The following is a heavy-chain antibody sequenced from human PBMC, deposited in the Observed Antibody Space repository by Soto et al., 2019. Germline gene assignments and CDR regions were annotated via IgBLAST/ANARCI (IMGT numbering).Heavy chain of an antibody. CDR3: ASRYCSGGSCYSVVDY. D-gene: IGHD2-15*01. J-gene: IGHJ4*02. V-gene: IGHV4-39*01. CDR1: GGSISSSSYY. CDR2: IYYSGST. Sequence: QLQLQESGPGLVKPSETLSLTCTVSGGSISSSSYYWGWIRQPPGKGLEWIGSIYYSGSTYYNPSLKSRVTISVDTSKNQFSLKLSSVTAADTAVYYCASRYCSGGSCYSVVDYWGQGTLVTVSS.